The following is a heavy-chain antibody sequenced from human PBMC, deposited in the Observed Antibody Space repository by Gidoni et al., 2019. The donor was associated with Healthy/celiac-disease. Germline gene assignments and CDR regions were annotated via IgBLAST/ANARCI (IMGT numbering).Heavy chain of an antibody. V-gene: IGHV3-33*01. Sequence: QVQLVESGGGVVQPGRSLRPSCPASGFTFSSSGMHWVRQAPGKGLEWVAVIWYDGSNKYYADSVKGRFTISRDNSKNTLYLQMNSLRAEDTAVYYCAREDEAIYGMDVWGQGTTVTVSS. CDR2: IWYDGSNK. J-gene: IGHJ6*02. CDR1: GFTFSSSG. D-gene: IGHD5-18*01. CDR3: AREDEAIYGMDV.